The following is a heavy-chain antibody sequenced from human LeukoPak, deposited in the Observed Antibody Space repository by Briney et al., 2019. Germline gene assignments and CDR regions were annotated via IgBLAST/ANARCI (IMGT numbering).Heavy chain of an antibody. V-gene: IGHV3-64*01. J-gene: IGHJ4*02. CDR1: GFTISTYA. CDR2: ISSNGAGT. CDR3: ARDLEEQQWFDYFDY. D-gene: IGHD5-18*01. Sequence: GGSLRLSCAASGFTISTYAMHWVRQAPGKGLEFVSGISSNGAGTYYANSVKGRFTISRDISKNTLYLQMGSLRAEDMAVYYCARDLEEQQWFDYFDYWGQGTLVTVSS.